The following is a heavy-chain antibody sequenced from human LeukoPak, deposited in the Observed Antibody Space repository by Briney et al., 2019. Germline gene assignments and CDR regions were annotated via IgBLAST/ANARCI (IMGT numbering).Heavy chain of an antibody. J-gene: IGHJ3*02. V-gene: IGHV1-2*02. Sequence: ASVKDSCKASGYTFTSYYMHWVRQAPGQGLEWMGWINPNSGGTNYAQKFQGRVTMTRDTSISTAYMELSRPRSDDTAVYYCARAMVNNMVIWGQGTMVTVSS. D-gene: IGHD5-18*01. CDR2: INPNSGGT. CDR1: GYTFTSYY. CDR3: ARAMVNNMVI.